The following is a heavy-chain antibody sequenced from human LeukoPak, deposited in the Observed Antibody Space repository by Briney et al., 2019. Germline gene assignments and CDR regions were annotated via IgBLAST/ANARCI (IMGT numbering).Heavy chain of an antibody. CDR2: INPNSGGT. CDR1: GYTFTGYY. CDR3: ARGVRFLEWLLSANWFDP. V-gene: IGHV1-2*02. D-gene: IGHD3-3*01. J-gene: IGHJ5*02. Sequence: ASVKVSCKASGYTFTGYYMYWVRQAPGQGLEWMGWINPNSGGTNYAQKFQGRVTMTRDTSISTAYMELSRLRSDDTAVYYCARGVRFLEWLLSANWFDPWGQGTLVTVSS.